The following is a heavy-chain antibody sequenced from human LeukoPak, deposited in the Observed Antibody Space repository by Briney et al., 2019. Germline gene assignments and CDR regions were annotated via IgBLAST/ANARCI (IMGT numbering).Heavy chain of an antibody. J-gene: IGHJ4*02. CDR1: GYTFTGYY. V-gene: IGHV1-2*02. CDR3: ARGLSSGTGIAVAGTYNY. Sequence: ASVKVSCKASGYTFTGYYMHWVRQAPGQGLEWMGWINPNSGGTNYAQKFQGRVTMTRDTSISTAYMEPSRLRSDDTAVYYCARGLSSGTGIAVAGTYNYWGQGTLVTVSS. CDR2: INPNSGGT. D-gene: IGHD6-19*01.